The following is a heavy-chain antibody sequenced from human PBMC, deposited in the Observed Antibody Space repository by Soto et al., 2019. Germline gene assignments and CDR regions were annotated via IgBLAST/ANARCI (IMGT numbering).Heavy chain of an antibody. CDR1: GGSISSVGYF. V-gene: IGHV4-31*03. Sequence: SETLSLTCTVSGGSISSVGYFWSWIRQHPGKGLEWIGYIYKSERNYYNPSLKSRITISVDTSKNHFSLNLRSVTAADTAVYYCARWGAAMGPRYYYHMDVWGQGTTVTVSS. J-gene: IGHJ6*01. D-gene: IGHD5-18*01. CDR3: ARWGAAMGPRYYYHMDV. CDR2: IYKSERN.